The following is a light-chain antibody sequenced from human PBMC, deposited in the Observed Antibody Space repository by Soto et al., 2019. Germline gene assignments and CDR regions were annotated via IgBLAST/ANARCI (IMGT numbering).Light chain of an antibody. J-gene: IGKJ1*01. CDR1: QSVSSSS. V-gene: IGKV3-20*01. Sequence: EIVLTQSPGTLSLSPGEGATLSCRASQSVSSSSLAWYQQKPSQAPRLLIYGASSRATGIPDRFSGSGSGTDFTLTISRLELEDFAVYYCQQYGSSPPTFGQGTKVEIK. CDR3: QQYGSSPPT. CDR2: GAS.